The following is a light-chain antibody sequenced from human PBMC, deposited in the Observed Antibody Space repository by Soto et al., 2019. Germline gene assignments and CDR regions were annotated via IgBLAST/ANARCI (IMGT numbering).Light chain of an antibody. Sequence: QSALIQPASVSGSPGQSITISCIGTSSDVGGYNYVSWYQQHPGKAPKLMIYDVSNRPSGVSNRFSASKSGNTASLTISGLQAEDEADYYCSSYTSISTYVFGTGTKVTVL. J-gene: IGLJ1*01. CDR3: SSYTSISTYV. V-gene: IGLV2-14*01. CDR1: SSDVGGYNY. CDR2: DVS.